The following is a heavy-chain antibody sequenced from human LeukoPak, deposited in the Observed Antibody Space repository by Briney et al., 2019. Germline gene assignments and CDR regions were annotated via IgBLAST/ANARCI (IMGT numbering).Heavy chain of an antibody. D-gene: IGHD6-6*01. J-gene: IGHJ4*02. V-gene: IGHV4-39*02. Sequence: SETLSLTCSVSGASFSTSPYYWGWIRQPPGKGLEWIGNIYYTGSTYYNVSLNSRVTISIDTSKNLFSLRLNSMTAADTAVYYCARDRKPLYSSSSFYYFDYWGQGTLVTVSS. CDR2: IYYTGST. CDR3: ARDRKPLYSSSSFYYFDY. CDR1: GASFSTSPYY.